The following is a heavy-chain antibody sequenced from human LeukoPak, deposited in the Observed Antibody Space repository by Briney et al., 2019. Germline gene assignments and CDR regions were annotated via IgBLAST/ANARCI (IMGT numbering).Heavy chain of an antibody. V-gene: IGHV3-74*01. CDR3: ASAVAVWYDVTPFDY. J-gene: IGHJ4*02. CDR1: GFTFSSYW. Sequence: QPGGSLRLSCAASGFTFSSYWMHWVRQAPGKGLVWVSRINTDGSSTSYADSVKGRFTISRDNAKNTLYLQMNSLRAEDTAVYYCASAVAVWYDVTPFDYWGQGTLVTVSS. CDR2: INTDGSST. D-gene: IGHD2-15*01.